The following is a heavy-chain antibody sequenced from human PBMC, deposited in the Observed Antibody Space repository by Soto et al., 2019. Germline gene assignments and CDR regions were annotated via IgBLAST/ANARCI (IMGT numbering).Heavy chain of an antibody. V-gene: IGHV3-21*01. CDR3: ARGFRNGFNV. Sequence: EVQLVESGGGLFKPGGSLRLSGVASGFTLGGYRINWVRQAPGKGLEWVSYISGPSIYIYYADSVKGRFTISRDNAKSAVYLQMNSLRAEDTAVYYCARGFRNGFNVWGQGTTVSVSS. D-gene: IGHD2-8*01. CDR2: ISGPSIYI. J-gene: IGHJ6*02. CDR1: GFTLGGYR.